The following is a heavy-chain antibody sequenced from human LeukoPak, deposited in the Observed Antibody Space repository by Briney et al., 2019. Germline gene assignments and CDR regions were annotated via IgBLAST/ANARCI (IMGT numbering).Heavy chain of an antibody. V-gene: IGHV3-23*01. J-gene: IGHJ4*02. CDR2: INGIGGST. D-gene: IGHD1-26*01. Sequence: GGSLRLSCAASGFTFSSYAMSWVRQAPGKGLGWVSAINGIGGSTYYADSVKGRFIISRDNSKNTVYLQMNSLRVDDTALYHCARKGLGGELGGFDSGGQGTLVTVSS. CDR3: ARKGLGGELGGFDS. CDR1: GFTFSSYA.